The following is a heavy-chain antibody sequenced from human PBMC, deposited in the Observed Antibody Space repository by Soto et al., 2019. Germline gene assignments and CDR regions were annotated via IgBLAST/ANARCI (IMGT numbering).Heavy chain of an antibody. J-gene: IGHJ3*02. Sequence: QVQLVQSGAEVKKPGASVKISCTASGYTVTTHYMHWVRQAPGRGLEWMGAINPGSGAAKYTQTFQARVTMTRDTSTNTVYMEMSALRSEDTAVFYCARAGEVGVAGSAAFDMWGQGTMVTVSS. D-gene: IGHD3-3*01. CDR1: GYTVTTHY. V-gene: IGHV1-46*01. CDR3: ARAGEVGVAGSAAFDM. CDR2: INPGSGAA.